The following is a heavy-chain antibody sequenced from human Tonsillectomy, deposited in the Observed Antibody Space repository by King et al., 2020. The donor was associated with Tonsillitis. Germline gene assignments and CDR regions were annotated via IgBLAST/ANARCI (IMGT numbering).Heavy chain of an antibody. CDR2: IRNDGTYK. Sequence: VKLVESGGGVVQPGGSLRLSCAASGLSFSNDDMHWVRQAPGRGLEWVTFIRNDGTYKYYADSVKGRFTISRDNSKNTLYLQMDSLTTEDTVVYYCGERGGISGPGGMDVWGQGTTVTVSS. V-gene: IGHV3-30*02. CDR1: GLSFSNDD. D-gene: IGHD3-16*01. J-gene: IGHJ6*02. CDR3: GERGGISGPGGMDV.